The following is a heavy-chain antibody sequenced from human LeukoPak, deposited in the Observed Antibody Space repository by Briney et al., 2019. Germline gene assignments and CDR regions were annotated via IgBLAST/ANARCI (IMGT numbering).Heavy chain of an antibody. J-gene: IGHJ4*02. D-gene: IGHD6-13*01. CDR3: TTDPQQLAFYYFDY. Sequence: RXSXAXXGXXFXNAWXSWVRQAPGKGLEWVGRIKSKTDGGTTDYAAPVKGRFTISRDDSKNTLYLQMNSLKTEDTAVYYCTTDPQQLAFYYFDYWGQGTLVTVSS. CDR1: GXXFXNAW. V-gene: IGHV3-15*01. CDR2: IKSKTDGGTT.